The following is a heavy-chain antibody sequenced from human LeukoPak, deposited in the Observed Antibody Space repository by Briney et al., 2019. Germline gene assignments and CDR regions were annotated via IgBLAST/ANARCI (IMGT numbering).Heavy chain of an antibody. CDR3: AKPVADTYLGYFDY. CDR1: GFTFSSYG. Sequence: PGGTLRLSCAASGFTFSSYGMSWVRQAPGKGLEWVSAISGSGGSTYYADSVKGRFTISRDNSKNTLYLQMNSLRAEDTAVYYCAKPVADTYLGYFDYWGQGTLVTVSS. V-gene: IGHV3-23*01. CDR2: ISGSGGST. J-gene: IGHJ4*02. D-gene: IGHD2/OR15-2a*01.